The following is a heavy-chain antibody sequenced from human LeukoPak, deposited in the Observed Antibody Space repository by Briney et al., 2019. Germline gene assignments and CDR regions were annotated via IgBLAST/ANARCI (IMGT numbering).Heavy chain of an antibody. CDR2: INTDGSNT. CDR1: GFTFSSYW. J-gene: IGHJ4*02. V-gene: IGHV3-74*01. D-gene: IGHD3-22*01. Sequence: LSGGSLRLSCAASGFTFSSYWMSWVRQAPGKGLMWVSRINTDGSNTHYADSVRGRFTISRDNAKNTLYLQMNGLRVEDTAVYYCVVWGEDRSGHRFDFWGQGTLVTVSS. CDR3: VVWGEDRSGHRFDF.